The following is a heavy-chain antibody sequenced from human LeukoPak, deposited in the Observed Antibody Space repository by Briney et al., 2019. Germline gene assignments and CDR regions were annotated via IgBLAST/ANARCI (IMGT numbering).Heavy chain of an antibody. Sequence: SETLSLTCAVSGGSISSYYWSWVRQPPGKGLEWIGYIYYRGSTNYNPALRSRVTISVDTSKNQFSLKLSSVTAADTAVYYCAREDKSSWFDYWGQGTLVTVSS. CDR1: GGSISSYY. D-gene: IGHD6-13*01. J-gene: IGHJ4*02. CDR3: AREDKSSWFDY. V-gene: IGHV4-59*01. CDR2: IYYRGST.